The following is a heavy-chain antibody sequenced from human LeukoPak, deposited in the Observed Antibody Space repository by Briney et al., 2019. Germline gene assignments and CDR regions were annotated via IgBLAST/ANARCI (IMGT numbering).Heavy chain of an antibody. J-gene: IGHJ5*02. CDR2: IYHSGST. V-gene: IGHV4-30-2*01. Sequence: SETLSLTCAVSGGSISSGGYSWSWIRQPPGTGLEWIGYIYHSGSTYYNPSLKSRVTISVDRSKNQFSLKLSSVTAADTAVYYCARGLTTKTYNWFDPWGQGTLVTVSS. D-gene: IGHD3-22*01. CDR3: ARGLTTKTYNWFDP. CDR1: GGSISSGGYS.